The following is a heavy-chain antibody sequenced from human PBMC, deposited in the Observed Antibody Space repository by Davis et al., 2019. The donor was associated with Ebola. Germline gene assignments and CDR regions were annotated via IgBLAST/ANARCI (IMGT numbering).Heavy chain of an antibody. CDR1: GYTFTHYY. CDR3: ARGVAATPSDRYYYYGMDA. CDR2: INPSNEDT. D-gene: IGHD2-15*01. V-gene: IGHV1-46*01. J-gene: IGHJ6*02. Sequence: AASVKVSCKASGYTFTHYYIHWVRQAPGQGLEWMGVINPSNEDTSYAQRFQGRVTMTRDTSTSTVYMEVRSLRSDDTAIYHCARGVAATPSDRYYYYGMDAWGQGITVTVSS.